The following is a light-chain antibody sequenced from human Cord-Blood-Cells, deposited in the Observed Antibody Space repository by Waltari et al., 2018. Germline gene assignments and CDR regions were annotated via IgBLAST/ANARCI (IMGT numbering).Light chain of an antibody. J-gene: IGLJ3*02. CDR2: EGS. V-gene: IGLV2-23*01. Sequence: QSALTQPASVSGSPGQSIPISRTGTSSDVGGYKLVSWYQQHPGKAPKLMIYEGSKRPSGVSNRFSGSKSGNTASLTISGLQAEDEADYYCCSYAGSSTWVFGGGTKLTVL. CDR1: SSDVGGYKL. CDR3: CSYAGSSTWV.